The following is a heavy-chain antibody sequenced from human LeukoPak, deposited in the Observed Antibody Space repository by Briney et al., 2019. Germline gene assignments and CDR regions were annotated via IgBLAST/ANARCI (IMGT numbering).Heavy chain of an antibody. V-gene: IGHV3-30*18. Sequence: GRSLRLSCAASGFTFSSYAMHWVRQAPGKGLEWVAVISYDGSNKYYADSVKGRFTISRDNSKNTLYLQMNSLRAEDTAVYYCAKIVGATPYWGQGTLVTVSS. CDR3: AKIVGATPY. CDR2: ISYDGSNK. D-gene: IGHD1-26*01. J-gene: IGHJ4*02. CDR1: GFTFSSYA.